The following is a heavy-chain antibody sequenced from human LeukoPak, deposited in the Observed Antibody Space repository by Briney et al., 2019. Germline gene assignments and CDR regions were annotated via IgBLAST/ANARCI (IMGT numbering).Heavy chain of an antibody. Sequence: SETLSLTCTVSGGSISSYYWSWIRQPPGKGLEWIGYIYYSGSTNYKPSLKSRVTISVDTSKNQFSLKLSSVTAADTAVYYCARDRGIVATIADYYYYGMDVWGQGTTVTVSS. D-gene: IGHD5-12*01. CDR3: ARDRGIVATIADYYYYGMDV. CDR1: GGSISSYY. J-gene: IGHJ6*02. V-gene: IGHV4-59*01. CDR2: IYYSGST.